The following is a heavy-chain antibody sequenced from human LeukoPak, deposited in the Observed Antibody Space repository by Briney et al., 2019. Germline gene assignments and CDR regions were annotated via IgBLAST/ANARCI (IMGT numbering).Heavy chain of an antibody. V-gene: IGHV3-30*18. D-gene: IGHD4-17*01. CDR3: AKIPYGDYVLDYYYYMDV. Sequence: GGSLRLSCAASGFTFSSYGMHWVRQAPGKGLEWVAVISYDGSNKYYADSVKGRFTISRDNSRNTLYLQMNSLRAEDTAVYYCAKIPYGDYVLDYYYYMDVWGKGTTVTISS. J-gene: IGHJ6*03. CDR1: GFTFSSYG. CDR2: ISYDGSNK.